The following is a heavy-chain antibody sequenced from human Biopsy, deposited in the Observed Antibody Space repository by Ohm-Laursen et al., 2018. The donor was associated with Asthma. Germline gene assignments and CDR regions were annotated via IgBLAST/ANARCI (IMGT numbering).Heavy chain of an antibody. CDR1: GFVFRSHA. CDR3: ASESYLRGFGHTLDL. J-gene: IGHJ5*02. V-gene: IGHV3-33*08. Sequence: SLRLSCSASGFVFRSHAMHWVRQAPGKGLEWVAFILSDGGEPSYADSVKGRFSISRDNSKSTVYLQMNSLRAGDTAVYYCASESYLRGFGHTLDLWGQGTKVTFS. D-gene: IGHD5-12*01. CDR2: ILSDGGEP.